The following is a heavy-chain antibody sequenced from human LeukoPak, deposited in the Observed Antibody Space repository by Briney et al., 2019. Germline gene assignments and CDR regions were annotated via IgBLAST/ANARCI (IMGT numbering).Heavy chain of an antibody. CDR3: ARDPGGLNNWFDP. CDR1: GFTFSDYY. Sequence: GGSLRLSCAASGFTFSDYYMSWIRQAPGEGLEWVSYISSNSSYTNYADPVNGRFTISRDNAKNSLYLQMNSLRAEDTAVYYCARDPGGLNNWFDPWGQGTLVTVSS. J-gene: IGHJ5*02. V-gene: IGHV3-11*06. D-gene: IGHD1-1*01. CDR2: ISSNSSYT.